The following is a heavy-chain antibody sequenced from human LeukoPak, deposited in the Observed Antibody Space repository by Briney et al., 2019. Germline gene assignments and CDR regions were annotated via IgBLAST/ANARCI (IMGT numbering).Heavy chain of an antibody. CDR1: GGSFSGYY. D-gene: IGHD3-10*01. V-gene: IGHV4-34*01. Sequence: SETLSLTCAVYGGSFSGYYWSWVRQLPGKGLEWIGEINHSGSTNYNPSLKSRVTISVDTSKNQFSLKLSSVTAADTAVYYCARLDRVSGSGSYLAYWGQGTLVTVSS. CDR2: INHSGST. J-gene: IGHJ4*02. CDR3: ARLDRVSGSGSYLAY.